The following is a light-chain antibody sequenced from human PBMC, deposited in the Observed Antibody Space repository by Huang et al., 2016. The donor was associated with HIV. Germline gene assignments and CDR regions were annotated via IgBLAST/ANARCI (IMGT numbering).Light chain of an antibody. Sequence: EIVMTQSPATLSVSPGERATLSCRASQNINTNLAWYQQNPGQAPRLLIYGSSTRATGTPARFSGSGSGTEFTLTVTSLQSEDFAVYYCQQYNNWPGYTFGQGTKLEIK. CDR1: QNINTN. CDR3: QQYNNWPGYT. CDR2: GSS. V-gene: IGKV3-15*01. J-gene: IGKJ2*01.